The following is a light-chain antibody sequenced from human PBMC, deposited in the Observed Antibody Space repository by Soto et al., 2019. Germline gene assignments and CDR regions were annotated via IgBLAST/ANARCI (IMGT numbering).Light chain of an antibody. CDR1: SSDVGGYNY. J-gene: IGLJ1*01. Sequence: QSVLTQPASVSGSPGQSITISCSGTSSDVGGYNYVSWYQQNPGKAPKLIIYEVSNQPSGVSNRFSGSKSGNTASLTISGLQAEDEADYYCISYSGSSSSYVFGTGTKVTVL. CDR2: EVS. CDR3: ISYSGSSSSYV. V-gene: IGLV2-14*01.